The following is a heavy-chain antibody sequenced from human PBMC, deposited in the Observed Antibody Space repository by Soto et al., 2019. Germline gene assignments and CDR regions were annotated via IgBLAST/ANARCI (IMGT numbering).Heavy chain of an antibody. CDR1: GGSVSSGSYY. CDR3: ARDSSGYSFDY. J-gene: IGHJ4*02. D-gene: IGHD3-22*01. CDR2: IYYSGST. Sequence: SETLSLTCTVSGGSVSSGSYYWSWIRQPPGKGLEWIGYIYYSGSTNYNPSLKSRVTISVDTSKNQFSLKLSSVTAADTAVYYCARDSSGYSFDYWGQGTLVTVSS. V-gene: IGHV4-61*01.